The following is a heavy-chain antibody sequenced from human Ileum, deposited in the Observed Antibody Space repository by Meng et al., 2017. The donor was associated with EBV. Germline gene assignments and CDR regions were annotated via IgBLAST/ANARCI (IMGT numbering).Heavy chain of an antibody. V-gene: IGHV1-8*01. CDR1: GYTFISYD. J-gene: IGHJ4*02. D-gene: IGHD6-19*01. Sequence: VQLVQSGAEVKKPGTSVKVSCKASGYTFISYDIKWVRQATGQGLESMGWMNPNNGRTAYAEKFRGRVTMTRDTSTSIAYMELSSLTSEDTAVYFCARGGGPGGWSWVDHWGQGTLVTVSS. CDR2: MNPNNGRT. CDR3: ARGGGPGGWSWVDH.